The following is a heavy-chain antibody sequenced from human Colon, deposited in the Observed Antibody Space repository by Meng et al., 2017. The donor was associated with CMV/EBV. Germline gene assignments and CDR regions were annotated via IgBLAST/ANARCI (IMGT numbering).Heavy chain of an antibody. CDR3: ARDLPGSAYYYYYGLDV. CDR1: GFSFSDYY. CDR2: ISDSGRTI. V-gene: IGHV3-11*01. J-gene: IGHJ6*02. D-gene: IGHD6-6*01. Sequence: GESLKISCAASGFSFSDYYMSWVRQAPGKGLEWVSSISDSGRTIYYADSVRGRFTTSRDNANNSLYLQLNDLRAEDTAMYYCARDLPGSAYYYYYGLDVWGQGTTVTVSS.